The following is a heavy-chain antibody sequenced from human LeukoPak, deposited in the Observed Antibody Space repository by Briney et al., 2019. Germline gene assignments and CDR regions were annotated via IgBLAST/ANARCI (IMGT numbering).Heavy chain of an antibody. CDR2: INYDGSDT. CDR3: QRDFMTAAGIH. Sequence: GGSLRLSCAASGFTFSSYWMHWVRQAPGKVLVWVSGINYDGSDTRYADTVKGRFTISRDNAKNTLYPQMNSLRAEDTAVYYCQRDFMTAAGIHWGQGTLVTVSS. CDR1: GFTFSSYW. D-gene: IGHD6-13*01. J-gene: IGHJ4*02. V-gene: IGHV3-74*01.